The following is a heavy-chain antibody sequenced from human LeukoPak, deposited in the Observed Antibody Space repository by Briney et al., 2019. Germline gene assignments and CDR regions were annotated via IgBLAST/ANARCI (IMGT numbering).Heavy chain of an antibody. Sequence: PGGSLRLFCAASGFTVSSNYMSWVRQAPGKGLEWVSVIYSGGSTYYADSVKGRFTISRDNSKNTLYLQMDSLRVEDTAVYYCARGRIAARPRFDYWGQGTLVTVSS. J-gene: IGHJ4*02. D-gene: IGHD6-6*01. CDR3: ARGRIAARPRFDY. CDR2: IYSGGST. V-gene: IGHV3-66*02. CDR1: GFTVSSNY.